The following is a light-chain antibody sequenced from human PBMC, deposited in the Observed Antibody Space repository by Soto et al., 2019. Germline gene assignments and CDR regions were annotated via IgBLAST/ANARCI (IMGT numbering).Light chain of an antibody. CDR2: EVS. V-gene: IGLV2-14*01. CDR3: SSYTSSSLVV. CDR1: SSNIGNNY. Sequence: QSVLTQPPSVSAAPGQKVTISCSGSSSNIGNNYVSWYQQLPGTAPKLLIYEVSNRPSGVSNRFSGSKSGNTASLTISGLQAEDEADYYCSSYTSSSLVVFGGGTKLTVL. J-gene: IGLJ2*01.